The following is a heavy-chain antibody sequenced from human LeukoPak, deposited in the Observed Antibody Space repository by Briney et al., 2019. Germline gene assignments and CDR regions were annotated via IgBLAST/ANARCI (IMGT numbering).Heavy chain of an antibody. D-gene: IGHD3-10*01. J-gene: IGHJ4*02. V-gene: IGHV3-30*02. CDR3: ARWWGSGSYYNVQEERNFDY. Sequence: PGGSLRHSCAASGFTFSSYGMHWVRQAPGKGLEWVAFIRYDGSNKYYADSVKGRFTISRDNSKNTLYLQMNSLRAEDTAVYYCARWWGSGSYYNVQEERNFDYWGQGTLVTVSS. CDR2: IRYDGSNK. CDR1: GFTFSSYG.